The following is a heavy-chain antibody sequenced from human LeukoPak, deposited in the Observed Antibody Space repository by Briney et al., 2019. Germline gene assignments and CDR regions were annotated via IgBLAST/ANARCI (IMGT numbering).Heavy chain of an antibody. J-gene: IGHJ4*02. CDR3: ARGNTYYYDSSGYFDY. CDR1: GFTFSSYS. CDR2: ISSSSSYI. D-gene: IGHD3-22*01. V-gene: IGHV3-21*01. Sequence: GGSMRLSCAASGFTFSSYSMNWVRQAPGKGLEWVSSISSSSSYIYYADSVKGRFTISRDNAKNSLYLQMNSLSAEDTAVYYCARGNTYYYDSSGYFDYWGQGTLVTVSS.